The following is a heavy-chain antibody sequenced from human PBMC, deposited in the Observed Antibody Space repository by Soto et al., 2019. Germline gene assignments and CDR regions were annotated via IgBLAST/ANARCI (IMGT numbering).Heavy chain of an antibody. J-gene: IGHJ4*02. V-gene: IGHV3-23*01. CDR1: GFTFSSYA. CDR3: AKDPPRKGVVAEYYFDY. D-gene: IGHD3-22*01. Sequence: GGSLRLSCAASGFTFSSYAMSWVRQAPGKGLEWVSAISGSGGSTYYADSVKGRFTISRDNSKNTLYLQMNSLRAEDTAVYYCAKDPPRKGVVAEYYFDYWGQGTLVTVSS. CDR2: ISGSGGST.